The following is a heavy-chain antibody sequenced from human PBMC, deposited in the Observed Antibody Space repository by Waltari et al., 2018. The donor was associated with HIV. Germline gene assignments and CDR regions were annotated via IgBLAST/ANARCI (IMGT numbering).Heavy chain of an antibody. CDR1: GFTFSRYG. J-gene: IGHJ5*02. V-gene: IGHV3-30*18. CDR3: AKDYGDRGGWFDP. CDR2: ISYDGSNK. D-gene: IGHD4-17*01. Sequence: QVQLVESGGGVVQPGRSLRLSCAASGFTFSRYGMPWVRQAPGKGLEWVAVISYDGSNKYYADSVKGRFTISRDNSKNTLYLQMNSLRAEDTAVYYCAKDYGDRGGWFDPWGQGTLVTVSS.